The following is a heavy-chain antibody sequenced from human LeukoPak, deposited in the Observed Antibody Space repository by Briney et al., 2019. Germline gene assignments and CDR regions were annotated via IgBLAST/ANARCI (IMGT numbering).Heavy chain of an antibody. Sequence: GGSLRLSCAASGVPFSASWMHWVRQAPGKGLAWVSHISSDGSVIVYADSVKGRFTISRDKAKNTLYLQMNSLRVDDTAVYYCATDRYYTMNICGEGTTVTVSS. CDR2: ISSDGSVI. J-gene: IGHJ6*04. V-gene: IGHV3-74*01. CDR3: ATDRYYTMNI. CDR1: GVPFSASW.